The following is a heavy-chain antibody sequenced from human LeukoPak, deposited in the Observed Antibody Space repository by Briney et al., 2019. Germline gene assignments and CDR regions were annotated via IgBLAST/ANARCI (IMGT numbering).Heavy chain of an antibody. CDR2: IKQDGSEK. J-gene: IGHJ4*02. V-gene: IGHV3-7*03. D-gene: IGHD3-22*01. Sequence: PGGSLRLSCAASGFTFSNYWMSWVRQAPGKGLQWVANIKQDGSEKYYVDSVKGRFTISRDNAKKSLYLQMDSLRAEDTAVYYCAKAGFTGRGYYYFSDYWGQGSLVTVSS. CDR1: GFTFSNYW. CDR3: AKAGFTGRGYYYFSDY.